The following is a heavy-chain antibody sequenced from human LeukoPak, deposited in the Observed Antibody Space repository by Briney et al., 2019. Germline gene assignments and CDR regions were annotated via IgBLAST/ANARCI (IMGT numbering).Heavy chain of an antibody. CDR3: AKDPNTYYYDSSENAFDI. J-gene: IGHJ3*02. CDR2: ISYDGSNK. Sequence: PGRSLRLSCAASGFTFSSYAMHWVRQAPGKGLEWVAVISYDGSNKYYADSVKGRFTISRDNSKNTLYLQMNSLRAEDTAVYYCAKDPNTYYYDSSENAFDIWGQGTMVTVSS. V-gene: IGHV3-30-3*01. D-gene: IGHD3-22*01. CDR1: GFTFSSYA.